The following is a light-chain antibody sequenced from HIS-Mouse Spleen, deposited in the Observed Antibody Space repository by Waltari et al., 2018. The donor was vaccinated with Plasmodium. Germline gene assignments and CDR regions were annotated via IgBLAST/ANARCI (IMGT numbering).Light chain of an antibody. CDR3: YSTDSSGNHRV. CDR1: ALPNKY. J-gene: IGLJ3*02. Sequence: SYELTQPPSVSVSPGQPARITCPGAALPNKYAYWYQQKSGQAPVLVFYEDSKRPSGIPERFSGSSSGTMATLTISGAQVEDEADYYCYSTDSSGNHRVFGGGTKLTVL. CDR2: EDS. V-gene: IGLV3-10*01.